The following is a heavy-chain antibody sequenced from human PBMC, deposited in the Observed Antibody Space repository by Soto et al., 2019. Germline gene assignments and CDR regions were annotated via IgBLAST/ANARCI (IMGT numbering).Heavy chain of an antibody. D-gene: IGHD7-27*01. Sequence: QVQLQESGPGLVKPSETLSLTCSVSGGSISNHYWSWIRQPPGKGLEWIGYIYYNGNTNYNPSLKSRVTMSVDTSRNQISLKLNTVTAADTDVYYCTRANWYSEYWGQGTLVTDSS. J-gene: IGHJ4*02. CDR3: TRANWYSEY. CDR1: GGSISNHY. V-gene: IGHV4-59*11. CDR2: IYYNGNT.